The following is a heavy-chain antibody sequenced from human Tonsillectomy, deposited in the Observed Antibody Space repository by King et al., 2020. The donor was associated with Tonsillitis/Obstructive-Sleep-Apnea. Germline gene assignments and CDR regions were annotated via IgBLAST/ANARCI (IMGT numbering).Heavy chain of an antibody. Sequence: VQLVESGAEVKKPGESLKISCKGSGYSFTSYWIGWVRQMPGKGLEWMGIIYPGDSESRYSPSFQGQVTISADKSISTAYLQWSSLKASDTAMYYCARTLYYDDSSDYYLLLGDAFDIWGQGTMVTVSS. D-gene: IGHD3-22*01. CDR2: IYPGDSES. V-gene: IGHV5-51*01. J-gene: IGHJ3*02. CDR1: GYSFTSYW. CDR3: ARTLYYDDSSDYYLLLGDAFDI.